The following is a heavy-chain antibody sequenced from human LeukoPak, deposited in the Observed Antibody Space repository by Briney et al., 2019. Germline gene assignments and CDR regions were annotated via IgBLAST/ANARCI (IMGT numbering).Heavy chain of an antibody. CDR1: GYTFTGYY. J-gene: IGHJ4*02. V-gene: IGHV1-2*02. CDR2: INPHSGCT. CDR3: ARGTLGYCSGGSSSFDY. Sequence: ASVKVSCKASGYTFTGYYMHLVRQTPGQGLEWMGWINPHSGCTHYAQKFQSRVTMTRETSISKAYMELSRLGSDDTDVYYCARGTLGYCSGGSSSFDYSGQGTLLTVSS. D-gene: IGHD2-15*01.